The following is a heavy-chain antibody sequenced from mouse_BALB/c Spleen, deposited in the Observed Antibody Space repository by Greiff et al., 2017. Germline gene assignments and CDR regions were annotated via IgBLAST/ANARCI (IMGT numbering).Heavy chain of an antibody. CDR3: AREGFAY. CDR2: IFPGDGDT. J-gene: IGHJ3*01. Sequence: QVKLQESGAELARPGASVKLSCKASCYTFSSYWMPWVKQRPGQGLGWIGAIFPGDGDTRYTQKFKGKATLTADKSSSTAYMQLSSLASEDSAVYYCAREGFAYWGQGTLVTVSA. CDR1: CYTFSSYW. V-gene: IGHV1-87*01.